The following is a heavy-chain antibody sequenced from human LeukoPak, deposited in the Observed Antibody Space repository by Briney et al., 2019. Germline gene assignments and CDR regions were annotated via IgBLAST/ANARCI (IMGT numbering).Heavy chain of an antibody. J-gene: IGHJ4*02. CDR2: IIPMFGTT. CDR1: GGTFSSYP. V-gene: IGHV1-69*13. Sequence: ASVKVSCKASGGTFSSYPISWVRQAPGQGLAWMGGIIPMFGTTNYALKFQGRVTITADESTSTAYMELSSLTFEDTAVYYCARGPPNWGMVGYWGQGTLVTVSS. CDR3: ARGPPNWGMVGY. D-gene: IGHD7-27*01.